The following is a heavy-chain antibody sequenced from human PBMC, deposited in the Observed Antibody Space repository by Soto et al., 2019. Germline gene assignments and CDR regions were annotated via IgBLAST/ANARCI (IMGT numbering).Heavy chain of an antibody. V-gene: IGHV4-59*01. CDR1: GGSISSYY. D-gene: IGHD1-7*01. CDR3: ARGYNWNYPGWFDP. Sequence: SETLSLTCTVSGGSISSYYWSWIRQPPGKGLEWIGYIYYSGRTNYNPSLKSRVTISVDTSKNQFSLKLSSVTAADTAVYYCARGYNWNYPGWFDPWGQGTLVTVSS. CDR2: IYYSGRT. J-gene: IGHJ5*02.